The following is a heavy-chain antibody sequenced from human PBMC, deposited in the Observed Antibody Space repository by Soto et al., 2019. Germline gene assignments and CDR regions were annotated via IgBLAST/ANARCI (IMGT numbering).Heavy chain of an antibody. CDR2: IIPIYGTA. V-gene: IGHV1-69*13. CDR1: GGTFSSFT. J-gene: IGHJ6*02. CDR3: AKDRREDWESCSYYAMDV. D-gene: IGHD3-16*01. Sequence: ASVKVSCKASGGTFSSFTISWVRQAPGQGLEWMGGIIPIYGTANYAQKFQDRVTIIADASTTTAYMELSSLRSEDTAIYYCAKDRREDWESCSYYAMDVWGQGTTVTVSS.